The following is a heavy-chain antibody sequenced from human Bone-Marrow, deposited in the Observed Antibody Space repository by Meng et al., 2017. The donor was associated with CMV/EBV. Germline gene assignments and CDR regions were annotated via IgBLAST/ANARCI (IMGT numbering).Heavy chain of an antibody. J-gene: IGHJ6*02. CDR3: ARDLWVLEDTAMVSNYYYYYGMDV. CDR2: IWYDGSNK. CDR1: GFTFSSYG. V-gene: IGHV3-33*01. D-gene: IGHD5-18*01. Sequence: GESLKISCAASGFTFSSYGMHWVRQAPGKGLEWVAVIWYDGSNKYYADSVKGRFTISRDNSKNTLYLQMNSLRAEDTAVYYCARDLWVLEDTAMVSNYYYYYGMDVWGQGTTVTVSS.